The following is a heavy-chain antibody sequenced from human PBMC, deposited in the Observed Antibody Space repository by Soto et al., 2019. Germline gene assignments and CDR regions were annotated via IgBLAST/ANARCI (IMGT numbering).Heavy chain of an antibody. CDR3: ARAPHFWSGYSGGYGMDV. J-gene: IGHJ6*02. V-gene: IGHV1-2*04. D-gene: IGHD3-3*01. CDR1: GYTFTGYY. CDR2: INTNSGGT. Sequence: QVQLVQSGAEVKKPGASLKVSCKASGYTFTGYYMHWVRQAPGQGLEWMGWINTNSGGTNYAQKFQGWVTMTRDTSISTAYMELSRMRSDDAAVYYCARAPHFWSGYSGGYGMDVWGQGTTVTVSS.